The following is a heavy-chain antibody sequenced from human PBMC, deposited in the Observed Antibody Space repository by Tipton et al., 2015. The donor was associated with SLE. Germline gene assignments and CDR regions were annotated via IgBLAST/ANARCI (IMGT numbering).Heavy chain of an antibody. CDR2: ISTYNDNT. CDR1: GYTFNTYV. D-gene: IGHD5/OR15-5a*01. J-gene: IGHJ6*03. CDR3: SRCLKPYYMDV. Sequence: QLVQSGGEGKKPGASVKVSCKASGYTFNTYVIGWVRQATGQGLELMGWISTYNDNTKYTQMLQGRVTMTTDTSTSTAYMELRSLRSDDTAVYYCSRCLKPYYMDVWGKGTTFTVSS. V-gene: IGHV1-18*01.